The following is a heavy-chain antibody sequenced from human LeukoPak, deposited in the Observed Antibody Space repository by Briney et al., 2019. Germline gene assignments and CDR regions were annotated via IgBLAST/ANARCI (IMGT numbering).Heavy chain of an antibody. CDR1: GGSISSSNW. D-gene: IGHD6-6*01. CDR2: IYHSGST. CDR3: ARDFSAAHWFDP. V-gene: IGHV4-4*02. J-gene: IGHJ5*02. Sequence: SGTLSLTCAVSGGSISSSNWWSWVRQPPGEGLEWIGEIYHSGSTNYNPSLKSRVTISVDKSQNQFSLKLSSVTAADTAVYYCARDFSAAHWFDPWGQGTLVTVSS.